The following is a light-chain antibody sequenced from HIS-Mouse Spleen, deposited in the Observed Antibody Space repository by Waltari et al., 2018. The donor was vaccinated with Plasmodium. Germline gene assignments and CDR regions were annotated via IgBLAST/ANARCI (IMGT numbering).Light chain of an antibody. V-gene: IGLV3-10*01. CDR2: EDS. CDR1: ALPKKY. CDR3: YSTDSSGNHRV. J-gene: IGLJ3*02. Sequence: SYELTQPPSVSVSPGQTARITCAGAALPKKYAYWYQQKSGQAPVLVIYEDSKRPSGIPERFSGSSSGTMATLTISGAQVEDEVDYYCYSTDSSGNHRVFGGGTKLTVL.